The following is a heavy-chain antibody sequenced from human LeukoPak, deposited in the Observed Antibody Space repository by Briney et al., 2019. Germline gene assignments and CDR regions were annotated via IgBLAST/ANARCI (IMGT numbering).Heavy chain of an antibody. CDR2: INHSGST. CDR1: GGSFSGYY. CDR3: AGGKRITIFGVVTFKGEWFDP. Sequence: SETLSLTCAVYGGSFSGYYWSWIRQPPVKGLEWIGEINHSGSTNYNPSLKSRVTISVDTSKNQFSLKLSSVTAADTAVYYCAGGKRITIFGVVTFKGEWFDPWGQGTLVTVSS. D-gene: IGHD3-3*01. V-gene: IGHV4-34*01. J-gene: IGHJ5*02.